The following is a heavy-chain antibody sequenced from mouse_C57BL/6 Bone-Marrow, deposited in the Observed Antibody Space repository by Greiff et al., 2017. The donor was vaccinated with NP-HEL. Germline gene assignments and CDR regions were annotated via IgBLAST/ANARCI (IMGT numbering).Heavy chain of an antibody. CDR3: ARGDYGNYFDY. J-gene: IGHJ2*01. V-gene: IGHV1-63*01. CDR2: IYPGGGYT. D-gene: IGHD2-1*01. CDR1: GYTFTNYW. Sequence: VQLQQSGAELVRPGPSVKMSCKASGYTFTNYWLGWAKQRPGHGLEWIGDIYPGGGYTNYKEKLKGKATLPAGKSSSTAYMQFSSLTSEDSALCYCARGDYGNYFDYWGQGTTLTVAS.